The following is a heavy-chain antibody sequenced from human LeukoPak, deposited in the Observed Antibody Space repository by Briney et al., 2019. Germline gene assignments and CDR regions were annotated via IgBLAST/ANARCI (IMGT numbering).Heavy chain of an antibody. Sequence: ASVKVSCKASGYTFTGYYMHWVRQAPGQGLEWMGWINPNSGGTNYAQKFQGRVTMTRDTSISTAYMELSRLRSDDTAVCYCARGCSSTSCYRSVSGAFDIWGQGTMVTVSS. J-gene: IGHJ3*02. CDR3: ARGCSSTSCYRSVSGAFDI. D-gene: IGHD2-2*01. CDR2: INPNSGGT. V-gene: IGHV1-2*02. CDR1: GYTFTGYY.